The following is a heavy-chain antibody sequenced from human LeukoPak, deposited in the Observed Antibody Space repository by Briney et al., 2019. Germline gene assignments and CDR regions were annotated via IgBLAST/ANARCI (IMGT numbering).Heavy chain of an antibody. Sequence: PGGSLRLSCAASGFTVSSNYMSWVRQAPGKGLEWVSVIYSGSSTYYADSVKGRFTISRDNAKNSLYLQMNSLRAEDTAVYYCARPDYGDYWFDPWGQGTLVTVSS. CDR2: IYSGSST. CDR1: GFTVSSNY. V-gene: IGHV3-66*04. D-gene: IGHD4-17*01. J-gene: IGHJ5*02. CDR3: ARPDYGDYWFDP.